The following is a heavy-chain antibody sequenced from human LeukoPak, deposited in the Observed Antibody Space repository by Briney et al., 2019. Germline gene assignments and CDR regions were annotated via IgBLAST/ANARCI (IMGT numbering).Heavy chain of an antibody. CDR2: ISAYNGNT. J-gene: IGHJ3*02. V-gene: IGHV1-18*01. Sequence: ASVNVSCKASGYTFTSYSISWVRQAPGQGLEWMGWISAYNGNTNYAQKLQGRVTMTTDTSTSTAYMELRSLRSDDTAVYYCARDKVVGFLEWLSLDAFDIWGQGTMVTVSS. D-gene: IGHD3-3*02. CDR3: ARDKVVGFLEWLSLDAFDI. CDR1: GYTFTSYS.